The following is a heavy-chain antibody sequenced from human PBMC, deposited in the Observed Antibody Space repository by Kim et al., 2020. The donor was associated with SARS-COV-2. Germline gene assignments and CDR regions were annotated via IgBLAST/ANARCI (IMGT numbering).Heavy chain of an antibody. V-gene: IGHV3-23*01. J-gene: IGHJ4*02. Sequence: VKGRFTISRDNSKNTLYLQMNSLRAEDTAVYYCAKAVDIVVVPAATYFDYWGQGTLVTVSS. D-gene: IGHD2-2*01. CDR3: AKAVDIVVVPAATYFDY.